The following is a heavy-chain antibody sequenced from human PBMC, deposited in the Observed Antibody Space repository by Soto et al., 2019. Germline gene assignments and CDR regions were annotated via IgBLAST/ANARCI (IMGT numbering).Heavy chain of an antibody. J-gene: IGHJ6*02. D-gene: IGHD3-10*01. CDR1: GYTFTSYY. V-gene: IGHV1-46*01. CDR3: TRGGDGRHIAGENYCYYGIDV. CDR2: INTIGGST. Sequence: ASVKVFSKASGYTFTSYYLHCVRQAPGEGLEWMSIINTIGGSTINAHKVHARVTMTRATSTSTVYMELSSLGAENTAAYYCTRGGDGRHIAGENYCYYGIDVWGPGTPVTVSS.